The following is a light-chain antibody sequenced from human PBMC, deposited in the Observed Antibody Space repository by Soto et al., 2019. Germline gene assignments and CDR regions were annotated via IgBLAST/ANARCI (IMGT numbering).Light chain of an antibody. V-gene: IGLV8-61*01. Sequence: QTVVTQEPSFSVSPGGAVTLTCGLTSGSVSTNHHPSWYLQTPGQAPRTLIHSTNTRSSGVPDRFSGSILGNKAALTITGAQADDQCDYYCALFMGRGIWMFGGGTKVTVL. CDR1: SGSVSTNHH. J-gene: IGLJ3*02. CDR2: STN. CDR3: ALFMGRGIWM.